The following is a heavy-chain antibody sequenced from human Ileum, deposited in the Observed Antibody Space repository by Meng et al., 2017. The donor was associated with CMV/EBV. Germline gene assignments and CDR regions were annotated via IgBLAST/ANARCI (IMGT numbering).Heavy chain of an antibody. CDR3: ARDNWGYDY. CDR1: GYNFRDYG. CDR2: IRGDNGNT. D-gene: IGHD7-27*01. Sequence: QVRLVQSGGEVKKTGDSVRVSCKASGYNFRDYGVTWVRQVPGQGLEWMGWIRGDNGNTNYAQKFQGRVTMTTDTFTRTAYMQLRTLRSDDSAMYYCARDNWGYDYWGQGTLVTVSS. V-gene: IGHV1-18*01. J-gene: IGHJ4*02.